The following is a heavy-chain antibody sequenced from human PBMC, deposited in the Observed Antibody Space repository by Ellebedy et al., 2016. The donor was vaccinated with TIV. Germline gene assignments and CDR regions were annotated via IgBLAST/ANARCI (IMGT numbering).Heavy chain of an antibody. J-gene: IGHJ6*02. CDR2: ISAYNGNT. Sequence: AASVKVSCKASGYTFTSYGISWVRQAPGQGLEWMGWISAYNGNTNYAQKLQGRVTMTTDTSTSTAYMELRSLRSDDTAVYYCAREGDIVRNYYGMDVWGQGTTVTVSS. V-gene: IGHV1-18*04. CDR3: AREGDIVRNYYGMDV. CDR1: GYTFTSYG. D-gene: IGHD5-12*01.